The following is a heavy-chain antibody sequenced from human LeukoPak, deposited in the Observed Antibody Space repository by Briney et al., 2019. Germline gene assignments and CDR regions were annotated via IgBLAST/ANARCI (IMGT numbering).Heavy chain of an antibody. V-gene: IGHV4-34*01. CDR2: INHSGST. J-gene: IGHJ5*02. CDR3: ARGQALEWPFSRNWFDP. CDR1: GGSFSGYY. D-gene: IGHD3-3*01. Sequence: PSVTLSLTCAVYGGSFSGYYWSWIRQPPGKGLEWIGEINHSGSTNYNPSLKSRVTISVDTSKNQFSLKLSSVTAADTAVYYCARGQALEWPFSRNWFDPWGQGTLVTVSS.